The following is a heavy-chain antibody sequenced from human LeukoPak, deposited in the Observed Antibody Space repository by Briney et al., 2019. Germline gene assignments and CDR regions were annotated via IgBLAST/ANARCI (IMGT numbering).Heavy chain of an antibody. CDR1: GYSFTSYW. CDR3: ARHYFRFEVVIYAFDI. D-gene: IGHD3-22*01. Sequence: GESLKISCRGSGYSFTSYWIGWVRQMPGKGLEWMGIIYPGDPDTRYSPSFQGQATISADKSISTAYLQWSSLKASDTAMYYCARHYFRFEVVIYAFDIWGQGTMVTVSS. V-gene: IGHV5-51*01. J-gene: IGHJ3*02. CDR2: IYPGDPDT.